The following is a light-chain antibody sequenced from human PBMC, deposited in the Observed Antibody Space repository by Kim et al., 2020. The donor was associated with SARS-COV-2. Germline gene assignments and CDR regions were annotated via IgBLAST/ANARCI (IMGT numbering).Light chain of an antibody. CDR1: SGDVGGYKF. V-gene: IGLV2-23*01. Sequence: QSALTQPASVSGSPGQSITISCTGTSGDVGGYKFVSWHQQHPGKPPKLIIFDGSKRPSGVSNRFSGSKSGNTASLTISGLQDEDEADYYCCSYAGRTTWVFGGGTKLTVL. CDR3: CSYAGRTTWV. CDR2: DGS. J-gene: IGLJ3*02.